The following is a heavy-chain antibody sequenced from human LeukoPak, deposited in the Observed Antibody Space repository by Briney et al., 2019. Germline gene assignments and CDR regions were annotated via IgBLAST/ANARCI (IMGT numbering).Heavy chain of an antibody. J-gene: IGHJ6*02. CDR3: AGGSIAAGYGMDV. D-gene: IGHD6-13*01. V-gene: IGHV3-48*01. CDR1: GFTFSSYS. Sequence: PGGSLRLSCAASGFTFSSYSMNWVRQAPGKGLEWVSYISSSSSTIYYADSVKGRFTISRDNAKNSLYLQMNSLRAEDTAVYYCAGGSIAAGYGMDVWGQGTTVTVSS. CDR2: ISSSSSTI.